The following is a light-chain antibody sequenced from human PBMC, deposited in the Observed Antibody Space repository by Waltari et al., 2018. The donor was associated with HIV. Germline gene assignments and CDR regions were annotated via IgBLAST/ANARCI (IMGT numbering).Light chain of an antibody. CDR3: QQSYTTPHT. J-gene: IGKJ2*01. Sequence: DIQMTQSPSSLSASIGDTVTLTCRASESVGRYLYWFQQKPGQAPRVLISDASSLESGVPPRFIGSGSGTDFSLSVTSLQFEDFATYYCQQSYTTPHTFGQGTRLEI. CDR1: ESVGRY. CDR2: DAS. V-gene: IGKV1-39*01.